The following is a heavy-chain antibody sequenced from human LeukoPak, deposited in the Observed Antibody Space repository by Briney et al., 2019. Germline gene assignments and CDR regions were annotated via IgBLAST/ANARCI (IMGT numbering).Heavy chain of an antibody. CDR1: GFTVSNNY. J-gene: IGHJ3*02. Sequence: PGGSLRLSCAASGFTVSNNYMSWVRQAPGKGLEWVSVIYSGDNTYYADSVKGRFTISRDNSKNTLYLQMNSLRAEDTAVYYCASDYYDSSGLLDDAFDIWGQGTMVTVSS. V-gene: IGHV3-66*01. D-gene: IGHD3-22*01. CDR3: ASDYYDSSGLLDDAFDI. CDR2: IYSGDNT.